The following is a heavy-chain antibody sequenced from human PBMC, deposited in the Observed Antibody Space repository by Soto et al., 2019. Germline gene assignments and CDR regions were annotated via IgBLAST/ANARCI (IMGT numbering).Heavy chain of an antibody. CDR1: GGSISSYY. CDR3: ARDLSTRVYYYYGMDV. Sequence: SETLSLTCTVSGGSISSYYWSWIRQPARKGLEWIGRIYTSGSTNYNPSLKSRVTMSVDTSKNQFSLKLSSVTAADTAVYYRARDLSTRVYYYYGMDVWGQGTTVTVSS. V-gene: IGHV4-4*07. D-gene: IGHD3-10*01. J-gene: IGHJ6*02. CDR2: IYTSGST.